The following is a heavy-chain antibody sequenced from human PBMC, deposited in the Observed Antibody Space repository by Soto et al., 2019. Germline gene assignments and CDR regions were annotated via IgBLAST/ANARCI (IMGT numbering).Heavy chain of an antibody. Sequence: QITLKESGPTLVQPTRTLTLTCTFSGFSLNIHGMGVGWIRQPPGKALEWLALVYWDDDKRYSESLESRLTITKDTSKSQVVLTMTNMAPVDTATYFCAHIVPTTMYYFDLWGPGTLVTVSS. CDR1: GFSLNIHGMG. J-gene: IGHJ4*02. V-gene: IGHV2-5*02. CDR3: AHIVPTTMYYFDL. CDR2: VYWDDDK. D-gene: IGHD2-2*01.